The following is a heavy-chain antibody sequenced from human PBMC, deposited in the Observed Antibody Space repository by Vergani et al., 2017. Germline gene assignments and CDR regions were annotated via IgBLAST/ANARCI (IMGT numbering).Heavy chain of an antibody. CDR1: GDSIISRSYY. CDR2: IYNSGNG. Sequence: QMQLQESGPGLVKASETLSLTCTVSGDSIISRSYYWGWIRQPPGKGLEWIGSIYNSGNGDSSSSLKSRVTISADTSKNQFSLKLSSVTAADTAVYYCARRDEVNLYYYDSSGYYHAFDIWGQGTMVTVSS. J-gene: IGHJ3*02. CDR3: ARRDEVNLYYYDSSGYYHAFDI. D-gene: IGHD3-22*01. V-gene: IGHV4-39*07.